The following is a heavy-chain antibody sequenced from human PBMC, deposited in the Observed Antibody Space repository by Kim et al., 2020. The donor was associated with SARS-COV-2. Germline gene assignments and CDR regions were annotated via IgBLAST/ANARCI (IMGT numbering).Heavy chain of an antibody. D-gene: IGHD3-10*01. CDR3: AKATVYGSGIPGY. V-gene: IGHV3-74*01. CDR1: GFTFSSYW. CDR2: INSDGSST. Sequence: GGSLRLSCAASGFTFSSYWIYWVRQAPGKGLVWVSCINSDGSSTNYADSVKGRFTISRDNAKNTLYLQMNSLRAEDTAVYYCAKATVYGSGIPGYWGQGTLVTVSS. J-gene: IGHJ4*02.